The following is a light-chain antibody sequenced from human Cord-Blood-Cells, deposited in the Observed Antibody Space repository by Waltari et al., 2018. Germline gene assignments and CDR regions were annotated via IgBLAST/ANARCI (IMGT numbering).Light chain of an antibody. CDR1: SSNIGAGYD. CDR3: QSYDSSLGGYVV. J-gene: IGLJ2*01. CDR2: DNS. Sequence: QSVLTQPPSVSGAPGQRVTISCTGSSSNIGAGYDVHWYQQLPGTAPKLFIYDNSKRPSGVPHRFSGSKSGTSASLAITGLQAEDEADYYCQSYDSSLGGYVVFGGGTKLTVL. V-gene: IGLV1-40*01.